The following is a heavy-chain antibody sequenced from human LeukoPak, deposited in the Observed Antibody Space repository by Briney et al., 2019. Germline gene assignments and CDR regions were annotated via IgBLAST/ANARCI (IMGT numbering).Heavy chain of an antibody. D-gene: IGHD2-2*01. CDR1: GFTFSNYT. CDR2: ISSSSSAI. Sequence: PGGSLRLSCAAPGFTFSNYTMNWVRQAPRKGLEWVSYISSSSSAIFYADSVKGRFTISRDNAKNSLYLQMNSLRAEDTAVYYCARDSSEMSYNYYYYYMDVWGKGTTVTVSS. J-gene: IGHJ6*03. V-gene: IGHV3-48*01. CDR3: ARDSSEMSYNYYYYYMDV.